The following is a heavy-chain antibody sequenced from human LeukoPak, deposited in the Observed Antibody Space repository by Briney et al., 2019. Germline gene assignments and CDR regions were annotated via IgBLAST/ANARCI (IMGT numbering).Heavy chain of an antibody. J-gene: IGHJ6*02. Sequence: ASVKVSCTASGYTFTGYYMHWVRQAPGQGLEWMGWINPNSGGTNYAQKFQGRVTMTRDTSISTAYMELSRLRSDDTAVYYCAREYDSSGYSYYGMGVWGQGTTVTVSS. CDR1: GYTFTGYY. D-gene: IGHD3-22*01. CDR3: AREYDSSGYSYYGMGV. V-gene: IGHV1-2*02. CDR2: INPNSGGT.